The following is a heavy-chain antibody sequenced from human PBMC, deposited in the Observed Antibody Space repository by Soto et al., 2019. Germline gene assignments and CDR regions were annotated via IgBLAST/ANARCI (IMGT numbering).Heavy chain of an antibody. V-gene: IGHV4-34*01. Sequence: QEQLQQWGAGLLKPSETLSLTCAVYGGFVSSGNYYWSWIRQPPGKGLEWIGEMSHSGGTHFNPSLKSRVTISVDTSKNQFSLKTSSVTAADTALYYCARVERGTATTVVDAFDIWGPGTMVTVAS. CDR3: ARVERGTATTVVDAFDI. CDR1: GGFVSSGNYY. CDR2: MSHSGGT. J-gene: IGHJ3*02. D-gene: IGHD1-1*01.